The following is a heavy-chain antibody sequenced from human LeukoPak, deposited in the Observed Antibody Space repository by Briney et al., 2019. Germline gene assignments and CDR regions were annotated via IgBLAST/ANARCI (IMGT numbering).Heavy chain of an antibody. V-gene: IGHV3-15*01. CDR1: GFTFPNAW. J-gene: IGHJ4*02. Sequence: PGGSLRLSCAASGFTFPNAWMGWVRQAPGKGLGWVGRIKGTTDGGTADYAAPMKGRFTISRDDSKNTLYQQMNSLKTEDAAVYYCTKYYYDSSGYVYYFDYWGQGTLVTVSS. D-gene: IGHD3-22*01. CDR2: IKGTTDGGTA. CDR3: TKYYYDSSGYVYYFDY.